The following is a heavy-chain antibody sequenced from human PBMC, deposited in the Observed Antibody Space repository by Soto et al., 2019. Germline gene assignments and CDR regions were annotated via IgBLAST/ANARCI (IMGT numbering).Heavy chain of an antibody. CDR2: IDPSDSYT. D-gene: IGHD3-22*01. CDR3: ARLWEGSSGYYGHYAFDI. V-gene: IGHV5-10-1*01. Sequence: HGESLKISCKGSGYSFTSYWISWVRQMPGKGLEWMGRIDPSDSYTNYSPSFQGHVTISADKSISTAYLQWSSLKASDTAMYYCARLWEGSSGYYGHYAFDIWGQGTMVTVSS. J-gene: IGHJ3*02. CDR1: GYSFTSYW.